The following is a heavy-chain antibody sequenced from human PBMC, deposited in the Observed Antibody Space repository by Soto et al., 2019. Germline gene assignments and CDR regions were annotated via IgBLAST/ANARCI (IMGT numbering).Heavy chain of an antibody. D-gene: IGHD3-22*01. Sequence: SETLALTCTVSGGSISRGDYYWSWIRHPPGKGLEWIGYIYYSGSTYYNPSLKSRVTISVDTSKNQFSLKLSSVTAADTAVYYCARATSSGYQLWFDPWGPGTLVTVSS. J-gene: IGHJ5*02. V-gene: IGHV4-30-4*01. CDR2: IYYSGST. CDR1: GGSISRGDYY. CDR3: ARATSSGYQLWFDP.